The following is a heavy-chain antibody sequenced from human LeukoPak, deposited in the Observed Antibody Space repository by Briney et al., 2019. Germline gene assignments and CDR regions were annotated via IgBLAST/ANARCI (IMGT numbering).Heavy chain of an antibody. Sequence: SVKVSCKASGYTFTNYYIHWVRQAPGQGLEWMGRIIPILGIANYAQKFQGRVTITADKSTSTAYMELSSLRSEDTAVYYCARGYYYDSSGYYPQFSYWGQGTLVTVSS. CDR1: GYTFTNYY. D-gene: IGHD3-22*01. V-gene: IGHV1-69*02. J-gene: IGHJ4*02. CDR2: IIPILGIA. CDR3: ARGYYYDSSGYYPQFSY.